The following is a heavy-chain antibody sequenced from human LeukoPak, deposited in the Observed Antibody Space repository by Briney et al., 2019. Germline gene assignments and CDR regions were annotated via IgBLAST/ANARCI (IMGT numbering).Heavy chain of an antibody. CDR2: IYSDGST. Sequence: GGSLRLSCAASGFTVSSNYMSWVRQAPGKGLEWVSEIYSDGSTYYAASVKGRFSISRDNSKNTVYLQMKSLRAEDTAVYYCARGYYYMDVWGKGTTVTISS. CDR3: ARGYYYMDV. V-gene: IGHV3-53*01. J-gene: IGHJ6*03. CDR1: GFTVSSNY.